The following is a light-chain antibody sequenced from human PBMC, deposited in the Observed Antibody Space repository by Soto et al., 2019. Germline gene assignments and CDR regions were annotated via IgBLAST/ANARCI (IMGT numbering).Light chain of an antibody. J-gene: IGLJ2*01. CDR3: CSYAGSYVL. CDR1: SSDVGGHSY. Sequence: QSALTQPRSVSGSPGQSVAISCTGSSSDVGGHSYVSWYQHHPGKAHKLMIYDFTKRPSGVPDRLSGSKSGNTSSLTISGLHAQDEGDYYCCSYAGSYVLFGGGTKLTVL. V-gene: IGLV2-11*01. CDR2: DFT.